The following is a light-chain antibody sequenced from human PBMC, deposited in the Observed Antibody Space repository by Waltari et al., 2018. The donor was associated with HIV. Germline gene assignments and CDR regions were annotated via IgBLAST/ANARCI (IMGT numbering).Light chain of an antibody. J-gene: IGLJ3*02. CDR3: AAWDVSLSGNWV. CDR1: SPNIGSNY. Sequence: SVLTQPPSASGTPGQRVTISCSGSSPNIGSNYVYCYQQFPGTTPKLLIYRNNQRPFGVPDRFSGSKSGTSASLAISGLRSEDEADYYCAAWDVSLSGNWVFGGGTKLTVL. CDR2: RNN. V-gene: IGLV1-47*01.